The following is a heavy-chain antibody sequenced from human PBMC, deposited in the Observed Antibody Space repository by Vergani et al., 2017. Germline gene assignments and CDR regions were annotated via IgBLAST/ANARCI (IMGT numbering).Heavy chain of an antibody. CDR3: ASSLVSAALDI. D-gene: IGHD3-9*01. J-gene: IGHJ3*02. Sequence: QVQLQESGPGLVKPSQTLSLTCTVSGGSISSGSYYWSWIRQPAGKGLEWIGRIYTSGSTNYNPSLKSRVTMSVDTSKNQFSLKLSSVTAADTAVYYCASSLVSAALDIWGQGTMVTVSS. CDR2: IYTSGST. CDR1: GGSISSGSYY. V-gene: IGHV4-61*02.